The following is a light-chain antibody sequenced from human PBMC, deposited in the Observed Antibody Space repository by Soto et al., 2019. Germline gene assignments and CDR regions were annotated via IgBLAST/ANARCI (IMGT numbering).Light chain of an antibody. CDR1: QSVSSTY. CDR2: GAS. J-gene: IGKJ2*01. CDR3: QHYDSSLYT. V-gene: IGKV3-20*01. Sequence: EIVLTQSPGTLSLSPGERATLSCRASQSVSSTYLAWYQQKPGQAPRLLIYGASSRATGIPDRFSGSGSGTDFTLTISILEPDDVAVYFCQHYDSSLYTFGQGTKLEIK.